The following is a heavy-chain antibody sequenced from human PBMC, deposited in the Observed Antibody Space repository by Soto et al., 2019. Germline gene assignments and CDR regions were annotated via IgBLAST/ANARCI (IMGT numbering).Heavy chain of an antibody. D-gene: IGHD7-27*01. CDR1: GGSISSYY. Sequence: QVQLQESGPGLVKPSETLSLTCTVSGGSISSYYWSWIRQPPGKGLEWIGYIYYSGSTNYNPSLKSRVTISVDTSKNQFSLKLSSGTAADTAVYYCARHGEGSAESSYYFFYMDVWGKGTTVTVSS. CDR3: ARHGEGSAESSYYFFYMDV. V-gene: IGHV4-59*08. CDR2: IYYSGST. J-gene: IGHJ6*03.